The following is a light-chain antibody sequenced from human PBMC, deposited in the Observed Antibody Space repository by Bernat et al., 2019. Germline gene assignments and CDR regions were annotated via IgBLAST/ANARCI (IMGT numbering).Light chain of an antibody. J-gene: IGLJ2*01. CDR2: SNN. CDR3: AAWDDSLRGPV. CDR1: NSNIGNNT. Sequence: QSVLTQPPSASGTPGQRVTISCSGSNSNIGNNTVNWYQQLPGTAPKLLIYSNNKRPSGVPDRFTGSKSGTSASLAISGLQSEDEADYYCAAWDDSLRGPVFGGGTKLTVL. V-gene: IGLV1-44*01.